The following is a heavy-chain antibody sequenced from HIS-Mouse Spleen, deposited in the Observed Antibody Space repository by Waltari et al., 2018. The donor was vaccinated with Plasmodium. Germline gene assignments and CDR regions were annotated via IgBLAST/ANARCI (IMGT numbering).Heavy chain of an antibody. CDR3: ARDIPNFDY. V-gene: IGHV3-30*04. J-gene: IGHJ4*02. CDR2: ISYDGSNK. CDR1: GFTFSSYA. Sequence: QVQLVESGGGVVQPGRSLRLSCAASGFTFSSYAMHWVRQAPGKGLEWVAVISYDGSNKYYADSVKGRFTISRDNSKNTLYLQMNSLRAEDTAVYYCARDIPNFDYWGQGTLVTVSS.